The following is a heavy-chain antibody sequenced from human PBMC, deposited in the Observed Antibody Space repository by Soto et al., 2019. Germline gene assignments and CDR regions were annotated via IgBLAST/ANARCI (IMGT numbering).Heavy chain of an antibody. CDR2: ISYSGAT. Sequence: SETLSLTCTVSGASISGYHWSWIRQFPGKGLECLGYISYSGATNYNPSLKSRVTMSVDTSKNQFSLKLSSVTAADTAVYYCARHAIHGRANWFDPWGQGTLVTV. CDR1: GASISGYH. J-gene: IGHJ5*02. CDR3: ARHAIHGRANWFDP. V-gene: IGHV4-59*08.